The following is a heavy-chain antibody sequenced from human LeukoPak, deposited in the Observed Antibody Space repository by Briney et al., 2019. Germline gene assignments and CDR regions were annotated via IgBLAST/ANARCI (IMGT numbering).Heavy chain of an antibody. CDR2: ISSSGSTI. J-gene: IGHJ4*02. V-gene: IGHV3-48*03. D-gene: IGHD3-3*01. Sequence: GGSLRLSCAASGFTFSSYEMNWVRQAPGKGLEWVSYISSSGSTIYYADSVRGRFTISRDSAKNSLYLQMNSLRAEDTAVYYCAREYYDFWSGYRSEATNYFDYWGQGTLVTVSS. CDR3: AREYYDFWSGYRSEATNYFDY. CDR1: GFTFSSYE.